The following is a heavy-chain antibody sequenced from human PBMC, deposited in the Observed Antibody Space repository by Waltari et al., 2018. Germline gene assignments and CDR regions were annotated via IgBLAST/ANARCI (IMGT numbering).Heavy chain of an antibody. J-gene: IGHJ5*02. CDR2: IYTRGST. Sequence: QLQLQESGPGLVKPSQTLSLTCTVSGDSISSGSYHWSWIRQPAGKGLEWIGRIYTRGSTNYNPSLKSRVTKSIDTSRNHFSLKLSSVTAADTAVYYCAGDLSPPNWFDPWGQGTLVTVSS. D-gene: IGHD3-3*02. CDR3: AGDLSPPNWFDP. CDR1: GDSISSGSYH. V-gene: IGHV4-61*02.